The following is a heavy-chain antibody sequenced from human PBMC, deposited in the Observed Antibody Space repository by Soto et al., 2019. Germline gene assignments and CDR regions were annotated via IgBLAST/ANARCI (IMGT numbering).Heavy chain of an antibody. CDR1: GFTFDDYA. J-gene: IGHJ4*02. Sequence: PGGSLRLSCAASGFTFDDYAMHWVRQAPGKGLEWVSGISWNSDNVGYADSVKGRFTISRDNAKNSLYPQMNSLRAEDTALYYCAKGERYCSGGTCFTLIDYWGQGTLVTVSS. CDR2: ISWNSDNV. V-gene: IGHV3-9*01. CDR3: AKGERYCSGGTCFTLIDY. D-gene: IGHD2-15*01.